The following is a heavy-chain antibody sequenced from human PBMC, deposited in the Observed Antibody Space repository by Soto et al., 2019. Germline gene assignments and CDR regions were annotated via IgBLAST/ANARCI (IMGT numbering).Heavy chain of an antibody. V-gene: IGHV1-69*13. J-gene: IGHJ4*02. CDR2: IIPIFGTA. Sequence: SVKVSCNASGGTFSSYSISWVRQAPGQGLEWMGGIIPIFGTANYAQKFQGRVTITADESTSTAYMELSSLRSEDTAVYYCARLGHYFDSSGRYFDYWGQGTLVTVSS. CDR1: GGTFSSYS. D-gene: IGHD3-22*01. CDR3: ARLGHYFDSSGRYFDY.